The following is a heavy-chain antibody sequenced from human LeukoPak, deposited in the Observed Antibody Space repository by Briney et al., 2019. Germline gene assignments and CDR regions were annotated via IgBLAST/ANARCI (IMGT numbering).Heavy chain of an antibody. V-gene: IGHV4-30-4*01. CDR2: VHHSGSK. CDR3: ARAHGSPSVRLFDS. CDR1: GVSISSGEYY. J-gene: IGHJ4*02. Sequence: SETLSLTCTLSGVSISSGEYYWRRIRQPRAKVVGGIEYVHHSGSKYYSPPLSNRVTLSVDTSKNHCALQLSSLTAADTAVYYCARAHGSPSVRLFDSWGQGTLVTVSS. D-gene: IGHD3-10*01.